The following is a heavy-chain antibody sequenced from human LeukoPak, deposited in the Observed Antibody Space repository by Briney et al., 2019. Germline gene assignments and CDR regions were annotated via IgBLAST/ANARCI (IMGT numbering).Heavy chain of an antibody. J-gene: IGHJ4*02. CDR1: KFTFSNYG. V-gene: IGHV3-30*18. CDR3: AKEYDSGGYGANFDY. Sequence: GGSLRLSCTASKFTFSNYGMQWVRQAPGKGLEWVAVVSSDGGTKYYADSVKGRFTISRDNSRNTMYLQMDSLRAEDTAVYYCAKEYDSGGYGANFDYWGRGTLVTVSS. D-gene: IGHD3-10*01. CDR2: VSSDGGTK.